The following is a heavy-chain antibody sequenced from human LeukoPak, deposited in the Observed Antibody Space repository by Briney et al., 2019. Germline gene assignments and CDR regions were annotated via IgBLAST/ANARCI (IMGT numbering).Heavy chain of an antibody. CDR3: ARSRSWYEGGFYFDS. V-gene: IGHV3-53*01. J-gene: IGHJ4*02. CDR1: GFSVSGDY. CDR2: IYSAGAT. D-gene: IGHD6-13*01. Sequence: PGGSLRLSCAASGFSVSGDYLSWVRRAPGKGLEWVSVIYSAGATYYTDSVKGRLTTSRDNSENTLYRQMNSLKAEDTAVYFCARSRSWYEGGFYFDSWGQGTLVTVSS.